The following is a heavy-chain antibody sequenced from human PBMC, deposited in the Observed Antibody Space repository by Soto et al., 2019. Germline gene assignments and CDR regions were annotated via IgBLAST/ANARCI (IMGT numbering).Heavy chain of an antibody. CDR2: IYYSGST. J-gene: IGHJ4*02. Sequence: QVQLQESGPGLVKPSQTLSLTCTVSGGSISSGGYYWSWIRQHPGKGLEWIGYIYYSGSTYYNPSLKSRFTISVDTSKNQFSLKLSSVTAADTAVYYCARERMLWPNFDYWGQGTLVTVSS. CDR3: ARERMLWPNFDY. D-gene: IGHD2-2*01. V-gene: IGHV4-31*03. CDR1: GGSISSGGYY.